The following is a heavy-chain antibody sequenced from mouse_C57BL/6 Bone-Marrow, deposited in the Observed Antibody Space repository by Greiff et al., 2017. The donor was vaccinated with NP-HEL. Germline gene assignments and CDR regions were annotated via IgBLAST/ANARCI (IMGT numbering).Heavy chain of an antibody. CDR2: IFPGSGST. V-gene: IGHV1-75*01. CDR1: GYTFTDYY. D-gene: IGHD1-1*01. CDR3: ARAEYYGSSPRYAMDY. J-gene: IGHJ4*01. Sequence: QVQLQQSGPELVKPGASVKISCKASGYTFTDYYINWVKQRPGQGLEWIGWIFPGSGSTYYNEKFKGKATLTVDKSSSTAYMLLSSLTSEDSAVYFCARAEYYGSSPRYAMDYWGQGTSVTVSS.